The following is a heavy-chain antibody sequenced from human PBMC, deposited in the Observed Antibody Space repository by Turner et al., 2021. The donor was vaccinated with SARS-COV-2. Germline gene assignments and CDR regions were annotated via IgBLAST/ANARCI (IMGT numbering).Heavy chain of an antibody. CDR2: IRRSSSYI. Sequence: EVQLVESGGGLFKPGGSLSLPCAASGFTSSSYSMNWVRQAPGKGQDWVTSIRRSSSYIYYADSEKGRFTISRDNAKNALYLQMNSLRAEDMAVYYCARARWHYYDSSGYYPDAFDIWGQGTMVTVSS. CDR1: GFTSSSYS. CDR3: ARARWHYYDSSGYYPDAFDI. V-gene: IGHV3-21*01. J-gene: IGHJ3*02. D-gene: IGHD3-22*01.